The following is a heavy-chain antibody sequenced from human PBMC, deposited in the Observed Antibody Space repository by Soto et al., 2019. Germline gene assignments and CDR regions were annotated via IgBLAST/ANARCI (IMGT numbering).Heavy chain of an antibody. CDR1: GYTFTSYG. Sequence: QVQLVQSGAEVKKPGASVKVSCKASGYTFTSYGVSWVRQAPGPGREWMGWISGYNGNTNYAQKRQGRVNITTDTSPSTAYMEQRSLRSDDTAVYYCARAGKYYYGSGRPYYSGMDVWGQGITATVSS. V-gene: IGHV1-18*04. CDR2: ISGYNGNT. J-gene: IGHJ6*02. CDR3: ARAGKYYYGSGRPYYSGMDV. D-gene: IGHD3-10*01.